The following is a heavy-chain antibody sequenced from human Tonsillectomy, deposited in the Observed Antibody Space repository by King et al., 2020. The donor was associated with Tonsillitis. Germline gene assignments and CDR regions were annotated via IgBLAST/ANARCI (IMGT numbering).Heavy chain of an antibody. CDR3: ARDLYGSDDAFDI. CDR2: IYPGDSDT. J-gene: IGHJ3*02. D-gene: IGHD3-10*01. CDR1: GYSFPIYW. V-gene: IGHV5-51*01. Sequence: VQLVESGAEVKKPGESLKISCKGSGYSFPIYWIGWVRRMPGKGLEWMGIIYPGDSDTRYSPSFQGQVTISADKSISTAYLQWSSLRASDTAMYYCARDLYGSDDAFDIWGQGTMVTVSS.